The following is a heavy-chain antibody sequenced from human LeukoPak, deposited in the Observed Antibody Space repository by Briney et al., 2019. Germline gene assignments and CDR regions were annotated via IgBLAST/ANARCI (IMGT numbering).Heavy chain of an antibody. CDR3: TRDAAPSAKYYFDF. Sequence: ASVKVSCKASGYTFTSYGISWVRQAPGQGLEWMGWISAYNGNTNYAQKLQGRVTMTRDTSTSTVFMELSSLRSEDTAVYYCTRDAAPSAKYYFDFWGQGTLVTVSS. V-gene: IGHV1-18*01. D-gene: IGHD2-15*01. J-gene: IGHJ4*02. CDR1: GYTFTSYG. CDR2: ISAYNGNT.